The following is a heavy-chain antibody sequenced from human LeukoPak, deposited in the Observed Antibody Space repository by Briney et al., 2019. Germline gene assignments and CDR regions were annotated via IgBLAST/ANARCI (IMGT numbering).Heavy chain of an antibody. CDR1: GDXITNYY. J-gene: IGHJ6*02. CDR2: IYYSGRT. CDR3: ARRNYNYYGLDV. Sequence: SETLSLTCTISGDXITNYYWNWIRQPPGKALEWIGYIYYSGRTNYNPPLKSRVTMSVDTSKNQFSLNLNSVTAADTAVYYCARRNYNYYGLDVWGQGTTVTVSS. V-gene: IGHV4-59*01.